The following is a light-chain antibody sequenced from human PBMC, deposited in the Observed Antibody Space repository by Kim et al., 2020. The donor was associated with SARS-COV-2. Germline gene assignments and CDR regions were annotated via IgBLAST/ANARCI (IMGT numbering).Light chain of an antibody. CDR3: SSYTTSSTL. CDR1: NSDVGGYTY. Sequence: PGQSITISCTGTNSDVGGYTYVSWYQQHPGKAPKLMIYDVNNRPSGVSNRFSGSKSGNTASLTISGLQAEDEADYYCSSYTTSSTLFGGGTQLTVL. CDR2: DVN. J-gene: IGLJ2*01. V-gene: IGLV2-14*03.